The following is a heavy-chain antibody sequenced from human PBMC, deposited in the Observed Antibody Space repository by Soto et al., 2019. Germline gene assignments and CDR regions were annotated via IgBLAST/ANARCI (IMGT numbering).Heavy chain of an antibody. Sequence: PGGSLRLSCASSGFTVISNYMSWVRQAPGKGLEWVSVIYSGGSTYYADSVKGRFTISRDNSKNTLYLQMNSLRAEDTAVYYCARGSRITGTNFDYWGQGTLVTVSS. CDR1: GFTVISNY. J-gene: IGHJ4*02. V-gene: IGHV3-53*01. CDR2: IYSGGST. D-gene: IGHD1-20*01. CDR3: ARGSRITGTNFDY.